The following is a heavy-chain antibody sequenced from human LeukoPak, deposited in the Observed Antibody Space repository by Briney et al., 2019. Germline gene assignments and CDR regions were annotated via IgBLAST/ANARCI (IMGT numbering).Heavy chain of an antibody. CDR2: IKSKTDGGTT. J-gene: IGHJ1*01. CDR1: GFTFSSYE. V-gene: IGHV3-15*01. CDR3: TTATSSTYCSSTSCWIAEYFQH. D-gene: IGHD2-2*01. Sequence: GGSLRLSCAASGFTFSSYEMNWVRQAPGKGLEWVGRIKSKTDGGTTDYAAPVKGRFTISRDDSKNTLYLQMNSLKTEDTAVYYCTTATSSTYCSSTSCWIAEYFQHWGQGTLVTVSS.